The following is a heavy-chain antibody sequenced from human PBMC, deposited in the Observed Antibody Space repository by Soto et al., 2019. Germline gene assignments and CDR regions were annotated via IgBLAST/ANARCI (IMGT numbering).Heavy chain of an antibody. D-gene: IGHD2-15*01. CDR3: AREENCSDGICYSEYFQR. CDR1: GYIFTAYS. J-gene: IGHJ1*01. Sequence: QVQLVQSGAEVKKPGASVKVSCKASGYIFTAYSMHWVRQAPGQGLEWMGVVNPSGGSTNSAQKCQGRITMTRDTSTSTVYMDLSSLTSEDTAVYYCAREENCSDGICYSEYFQRWGQGTLVTVSS. V-gene: IGHV1-46*01. CDR2: VNPSGGST.